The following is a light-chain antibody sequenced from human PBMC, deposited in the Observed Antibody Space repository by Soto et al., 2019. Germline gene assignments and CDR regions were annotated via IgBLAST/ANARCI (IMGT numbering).Light chain of an antibody. CDR2: DAS. CDR1: QSVSSY. CDR3: QQRSNWPPIT. V-gene: IGKV3-11*01. Sequence: EIVMTQSPATLFVSPGDRAILSCRSGQSVSSYLAWYQQKPGQAPRLLIYDASNRATGIPARFSGSGSGTDFTLTISSLEPEDFAVYYCQQRSNWPPITFGQGTRLEIK. J-gene: IGKJ5*01.